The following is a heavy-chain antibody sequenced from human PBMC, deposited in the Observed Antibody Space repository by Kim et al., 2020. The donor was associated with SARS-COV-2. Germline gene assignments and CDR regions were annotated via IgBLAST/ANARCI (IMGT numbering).Heavy chain of an antibody. V-gene: IGHV3-33*01. CDR2: IWYDGSNK. Sequence: GGSLRLSCAASGFTFSSYGMHWVRQAPGKGLEWVAVIWYDGSNKYYADSVKGRFTISRDNSKNTLYLQMNSLRAEDTAVYYCARDLHRYCSGGSCHLAFCGQGTMVTVSS. J-gene: IGHJ3*01. CDR3: ARDLHRYCSGGSCHLAF. D-gene: IGHD2-15*01. CDR1: GFTFSSYG.